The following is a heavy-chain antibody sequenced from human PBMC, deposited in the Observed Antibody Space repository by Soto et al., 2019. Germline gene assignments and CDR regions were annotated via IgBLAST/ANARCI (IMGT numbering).Heavy chain of an antibody. V-gene: IGHV3-66*01. CDR2: IYSGGST. CDR3: ARRQNEVPVVDY. J-gene: IGHJ4*02. D-gene: IGHD1-1*01. Sequence: EVQLVESGGGLVQLGGSLRLSCAASGLIVSSNHMNWVRQAPGKGLEWVSLIYSGGSTYYADSVKGRFTISRDNSKNTLYLQMNSLRVEDTAVYYCARRQNEVPVVDYWGQGTLVTVSS. CDR1: GLIVSSNH.